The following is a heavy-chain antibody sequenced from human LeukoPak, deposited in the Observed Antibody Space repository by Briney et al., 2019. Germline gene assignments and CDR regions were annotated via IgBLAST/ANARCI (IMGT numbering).Heavy chain of an antibody. Sequence: GGSLRLSCAASGFTFSSYAMSWVRQAPGKGLEWVSAISGSGGSTNYADSVKGRFTISRDNSKNTLYLQMNSLRAENTAVFYCAKTGVGYCTGGSCSAADYWGQGTLVTVST. J-gene: IGHJ4*02. CDR1: GFTFSSYA. V-gene: IGHV3-23*01. CDR2: ISGSGGST. D-gene: IGHD2-15*01. CDR3: AKTGVGYCTGGSCSAADY.